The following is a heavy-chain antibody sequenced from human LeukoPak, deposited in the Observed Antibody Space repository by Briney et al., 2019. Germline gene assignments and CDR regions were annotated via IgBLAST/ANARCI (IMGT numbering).Heavy chain of an antibody. Sequence: GGSLRLSCAGSGFTFSSYWMSWVRQAPGKGLEWVANIKQDGSGKYYVDSVKGRFTISRDNAKNSLYLQMNSLRAEDTAVYYCARLGYCTNGVCFLGPDYWGQGTLVTVSS. CDR1: GFTFSSYW. CDR2: IKQDGSGK. D-gene: IGHD2-8*01. CDR3: ARLGYCTNGVCFLGPDY. J-gene: IGHJ4*02. V-gene: IGHV3-7*01.